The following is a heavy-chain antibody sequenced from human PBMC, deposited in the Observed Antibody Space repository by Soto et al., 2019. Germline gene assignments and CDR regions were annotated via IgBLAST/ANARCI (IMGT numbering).Heavy chain of an antibody. D-gene: IGHD3-10*01. CDR2: INDSGNI. J-gene: IGHJ6*03. CDR3: ARGLILWFGELSRRGGYYYDMDV. Sequence: QVQLQQWGAGLLKPSETLSLTCAVYGGSLSGYQWSWIRQTPGKGLEWIGEINDSGNINYNPSLKRRVTILLDTPRKQISMKLSAVTAEDSAVYYCARGLILWFGELSRRGGYYYDMDVLGKGTTVAVSS. CDR1: GGSLSGYQ. V-gene: IGHV4-34*01.